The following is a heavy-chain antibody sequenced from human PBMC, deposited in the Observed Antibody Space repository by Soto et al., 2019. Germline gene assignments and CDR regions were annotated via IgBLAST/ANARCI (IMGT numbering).Heavy chain of an antibody. Sequence: QVQPVESGGGVVQPGRSLRLSCAASGFTFSSYGMHWVRQAPGKGLEWVAVISYDGSNKYYADSVKGRFTISRDNSKNTLYLQMNSLRAEDTAVYYCAKDPTGSGWFDPWGQGTLVTVSS. V-gene: IGHV3-30*18. CDR3: AKDPTGSGWFDP. J-gene: IGHJ5*02. D-gene: IGHD3-10*01. CDR2: ISYDGSNK. CDR1: GFTFSSYG.